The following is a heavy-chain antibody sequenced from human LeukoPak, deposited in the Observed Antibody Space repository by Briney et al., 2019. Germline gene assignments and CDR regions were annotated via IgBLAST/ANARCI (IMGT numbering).Heavy chain of an antibody. CDR1: GGSISSSSYY. D-gene: IGHD2-2*01. Sequence: TSETLSLTCTVSGGSISSSSYYWGWIRQPPGKGLEWIGSIYYSGSTYYNPSLKSRVTISVDTSKNQFSLKLSSVTAADTAVYYCASRYCSSTSCFPDAFDIWGQGTMVTVSS. CDR3: ASRYCSSTSCFPDAFDI. V-gene: IGHV4-39*01. CDR2: IYYSGST. J-gene: IGHJ3*02.